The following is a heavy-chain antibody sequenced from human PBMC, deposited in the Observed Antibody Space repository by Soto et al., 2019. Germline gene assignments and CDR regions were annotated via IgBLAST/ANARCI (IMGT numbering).Heavy chain of an antibody. CDR2: IIWNGGNI. D-gene: IGHD6-13*01. J-gene: IGHJ4*02. V-gene: IGHV3-9*01. CDR3: VKDGGHLQQLARAWFDY. Sequence: EVQLVQSGGGLVQPGRSLRLSCAASGFIFDDYAMHWVRQAPGKGLEWVSGIIWNGGNILYADSVKGRFTISRDNAQNSLYMQMDSLKPEDTALYYCVKDGGHLQQLARAWFDYWGQGILVTVSS. CDR1: GFIFDDYA.